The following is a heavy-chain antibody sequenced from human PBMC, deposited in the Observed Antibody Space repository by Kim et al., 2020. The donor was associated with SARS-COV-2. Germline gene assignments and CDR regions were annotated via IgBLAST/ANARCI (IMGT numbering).Heavy chain of an antibody. CDR3: ARQTEAAGYPFEN. Sequence: YAVSVKSRIIINKDTSKNQFSLHLNSVTPEDTAVYYCARQTEAAGYPFENWGQGTLVTVSS. D-gene: IGHD6-13*01. J-gene: IGHJ4*02. V-gene: IGHV6-1*01.